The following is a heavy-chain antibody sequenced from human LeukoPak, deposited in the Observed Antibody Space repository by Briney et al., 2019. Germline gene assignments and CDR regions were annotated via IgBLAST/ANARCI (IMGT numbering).Heavy chain of an antibody. V-gene: IGHV4-59*01. CDR1: GGSISSYS. J-gene: IGHJ6*03. Sequence: PSETLSLTCTVSGGSISSYSWSWIRQPPGKGLEWIGYIYNSGSTNYNPSLKSRVTISVDTSKNQFSLKLSSVTVAGTAVYYCARGRMVRGRYDYYYMDVWGKGTTVTVSS. CDR2: IYNSGST. CDR3: ARGRMVRGRYDYYYMDV. D-gene: IGHD3-10*01.